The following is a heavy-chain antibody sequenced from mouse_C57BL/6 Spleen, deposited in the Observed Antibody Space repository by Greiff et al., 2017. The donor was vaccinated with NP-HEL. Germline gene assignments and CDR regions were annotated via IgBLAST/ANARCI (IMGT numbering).Heavy chain of an antibody. Sequence: QVQLQQSGAELAKPGASVKLSCKASGYTFTSYWMHWVKQRPGQGLEWIGYINPSSGYTQYNQKFKDKATLPADKSSSTAYMQLSSLTYEDSAVYYCATAIYDGYPDYWGQGTTLTVSS. D-gene: IGHD2-3*01. CDR2: INPSSGYT. CDR3: ATAIYDGYPDY. V-gene: IGHV1-7*01. J-gene: IGHJ2*01. CDR1: GYTFTSYW.